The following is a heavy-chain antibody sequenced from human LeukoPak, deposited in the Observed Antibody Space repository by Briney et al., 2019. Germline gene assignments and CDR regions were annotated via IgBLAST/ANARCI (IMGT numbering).Heavy chain of an antibody. Sequence: PSETLSLTCTVSGGSISSYYWSWIRQPPGKGLEWIGYIHYSGSTNYNPSLKSRVTISVDTSKNQFSLKLSSVTAADTAVYYCARSPPTYYYDSSGYYYTYYFDYWGQGTLVTVSS. V-gene: IGHV4-59*01. J-gene: IGHJ4*02. CDR1: GGSISSYY. D-gene: IGHD3-22*01. CDR3: ARSPPTYYYDSSGYYYTYYFDY. CDR2: IHYSGST.